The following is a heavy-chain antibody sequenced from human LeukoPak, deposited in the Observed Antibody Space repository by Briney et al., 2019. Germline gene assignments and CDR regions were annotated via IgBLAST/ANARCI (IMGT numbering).Heavy chain of an antibody. Sequence: RPSETLSLTCAVSGYSISSGYYWGWIRQPPGKGLEWIGSIYHSGSTYYNPSLKSRVTISVDTSKIQFSLKLSSVTAADTAGYYCASYSSHDAFDIWGQGTMVTVSS. D-gene: IGHD1-26*01. J-gene: IGHJ3*02. CDR3: ASYSSHDAFDI. CDR2: IYHSGST. CDR1: GYSISSGYY. V-gene: IGHV4-38-2*01.